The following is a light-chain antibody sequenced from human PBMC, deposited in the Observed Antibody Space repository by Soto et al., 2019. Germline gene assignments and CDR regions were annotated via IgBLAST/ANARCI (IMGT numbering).Light chain of an antibody. Sequence: QSVLTQPPSVSATPGQKVTISCSGGRSNIGNNYVSWYQQVPGTAPQLLIYDDNKRPSGIPDRFSGSKSGTSATLGITGLQTGDEADYYCGTWDSGTILVFGSGTKVTVL. CDR1: RSNIGNNY. CDR3: GTWDSGTILV. CDR2: DDN. J-gene: IGLJ1*01. V-gene: IGLV1-51*01.